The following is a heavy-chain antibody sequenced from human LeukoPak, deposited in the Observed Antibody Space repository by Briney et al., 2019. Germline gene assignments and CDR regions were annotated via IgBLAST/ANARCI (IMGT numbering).Heavy chain of an antibody. Sequence: SQTLSLTCAISGDSVSSNSAAWNWIGQSPSRGLEWLGRTYYRSKWYNDYAVSVKSRITINPDTSKNQFSLQLSSVTAADTAVYYCARGYGGIYYYYMDVWGKGTTVTVSS. V-gene: IGHV6-1*01. CDR2: TYYRSKWYN. D-gene: IGHD3-16*01. CDR1: GDSVSSNSAA. CDR3: ARGYGGIYYYYMDV. J-gene: IGHJ6*03.